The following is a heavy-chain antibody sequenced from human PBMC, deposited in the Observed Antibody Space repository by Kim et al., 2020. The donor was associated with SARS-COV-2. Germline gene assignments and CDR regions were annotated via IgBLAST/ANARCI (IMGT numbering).Heavy chain of an antibody. J-gene: IGHJ4*02. CDR3: AREVSGWYHYFDY. Sequence: YAHRVAGRVTMTRDTSISTAYMEPSRLGSDDTAVYYCAREVSGWYHYFDYWGQGTLVTVSS. V-gene: IGHV1-2*02. D-gene: IGHD6-19*01.